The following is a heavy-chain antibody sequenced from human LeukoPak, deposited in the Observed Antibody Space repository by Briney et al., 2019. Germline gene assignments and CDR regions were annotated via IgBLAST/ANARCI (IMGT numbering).Heavy chain of an antibody. V-gene: IGHV3-48*04. CDR2: ITYDGANI. J-gene: IGHJ4*02. Sequence: PGGSLRLSCAASGFSFSSYSMNWVRQAPGKGLEWVSFITYDGANIYYADSVKGRFTISRDNTKNSLYLQMNSLRAEDTAVYYCARDRSAAGADYWGQGTLVTVSS. CDR1: GFSFSSYS. CDR3: ARDRSAAGADY. D-gene: IGHD6-13*01.